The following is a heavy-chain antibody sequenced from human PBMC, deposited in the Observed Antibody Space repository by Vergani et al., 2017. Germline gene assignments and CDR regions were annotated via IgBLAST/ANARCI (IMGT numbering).Heavy chain of an antibody. CDR1: GYSFASYW. V-gene: IGHV5-51*01. CDR3: ATHPXFDH. Sequence: EVQLVQSGAEVKQPGESLKISCKGSGYSFASYWIAWVRQMPGKSLEWMGIIYPGDSDTRYSPSFQGQVTMSAEKSIATAYLQWNSLKAPDSAMYYCATHPXFDHWGQGSLVTVSA. J-gene: IGHJ5*02. CDR2: IYPGDSDT.